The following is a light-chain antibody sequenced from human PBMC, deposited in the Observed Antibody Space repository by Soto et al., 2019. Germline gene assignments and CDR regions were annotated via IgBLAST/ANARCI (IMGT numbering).Light chain of an antibody. CDR2: AAS. CDR3: QIYNFAPWT. J-gene: IGKJ1*01. Sequence: DIQMTQSPSSLSASVGDRVTITCRASRDISDYLAWYQQKPGQVPKLLTYAASTLQSGVPSRFTASGSGTDFTLTITGLQPEDFATYYCQIYNFAPWTLGQGTKVEF. CDR1: RDISDY. V-gene: IGKV1-27*01.